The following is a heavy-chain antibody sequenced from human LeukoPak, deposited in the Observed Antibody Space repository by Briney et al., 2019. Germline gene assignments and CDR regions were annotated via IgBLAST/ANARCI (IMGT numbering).Heavy chain of an antibody. CDR1: GYTFTSYD. CDR2: MNPNSGNT. V-gene: IGHV1-8*01. D-gene: IGHD3-22*01. Sequence: ASVKVSCTASGYTFTSYDINWVRQAPGQGLEWMGWMNPNSGNTGYAQKFQGRVSMTRNTYITTAYLELSSLRSEDTAVYYCARVEYNSGYSHVYWGQGTLVTVSS. CDR3: ARVEYNSGYSHVY. J-gene: IGHJ4*02.